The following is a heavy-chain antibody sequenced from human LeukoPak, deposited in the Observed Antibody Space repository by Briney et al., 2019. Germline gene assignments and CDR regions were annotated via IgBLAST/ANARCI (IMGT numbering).Heavy chain of an antibody. J-gene: IGHJ5*02. CDR3: AKDTGDYYDTSGNYYAGWFDP. Sequence: GGSLRLSCEASGFSFSSFGLHWVRQAPGKGLEWVAFIRYDGNNKYFADSVKGRFSISRDNSKNTVYVQMNSLRPEDTAVYHCAKDTGDYYDTSGNYYAGWFDPWGQGTLVTVSS. V-gene: IGHV3-30*02. D-gene: IGHD3-22*01. CDR2: IRYDGNNK. CDR1: GFSFSSFG.